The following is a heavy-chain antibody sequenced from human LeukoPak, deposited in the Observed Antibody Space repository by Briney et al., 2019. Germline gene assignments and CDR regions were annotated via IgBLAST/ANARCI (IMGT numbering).Heavy chain of an antibody. CDR3: AKLMASIAVIGNTDY. V-gene: IGHV3-30*04. Sequence: PTGRSLRLSCTASGFTFSNYAMHWVRQAPGKGLEWVAVISYDGSNKHYADSLKGRFTISRDNSKNTLYLQMGSLRTEDTAVYYCAKLMASIAVIGNTDYWGQGTLVTVSS. CDR1: GFTFSNYA. J-gene: IGHJ4*02. CDR2: ISYDGSNK. D-gene: IGHD6-19*01.